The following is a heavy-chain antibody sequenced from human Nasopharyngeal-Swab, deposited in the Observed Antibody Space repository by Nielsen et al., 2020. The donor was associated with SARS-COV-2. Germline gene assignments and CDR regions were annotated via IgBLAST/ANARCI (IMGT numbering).Heavy chain of an antibody. Sequence: WVRQAPGQGLEWMGWINTNTGNPTYAQGFTGRFVFSLDTSVSTAYLQISSLKAEDTAVYYCARDAVGATIGFFYYWGQGTRSPSPQ. D-gene: IGHD1-26*01. CDR3: ARDAVGATIGFFYY. V-gene: IGHV7-4-1*02. CDR2: INTNTGNP. J-gene: IGHJ4*02.